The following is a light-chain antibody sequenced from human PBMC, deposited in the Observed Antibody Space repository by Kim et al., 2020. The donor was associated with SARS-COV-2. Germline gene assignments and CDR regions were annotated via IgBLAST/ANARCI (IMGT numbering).Light chain of an antibody. J-gene: IGLJ2*01. CDR3: GTWDSSLSAGGV. V-gene: IGLV1-51*01. CDR1: SSNSGNNY. Sequence: KVTISCSGSSSNSGNNYVSWYQQLPGTAPKLLIYDNNKRPSGIPDRFSGSKSGTSATLGITGLQTGDEADYYCGTWDSSLSAGGVFGGGTQLTVL. CDR2: DNN.